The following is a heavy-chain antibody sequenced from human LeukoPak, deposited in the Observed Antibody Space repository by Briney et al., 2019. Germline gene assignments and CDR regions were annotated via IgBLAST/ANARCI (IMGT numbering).Heavy chain of an antibody. CDR3: ARALSDFWTGYFFDS. Sequence: GGSLRLSCAVSRINFNSYWMTWVRQAPGKGLEWVANIKQDGSETYYMDSVKGRFSISRDNAKNSLYLQMNSLRVEDTAVYYCARALSDFWTGYFFDSWGQGTLVTVSS. D-gene: IGHD3/OR15-3a*01. V-gene: IGHV3-7*01. CDR2: IKQDGSET. J-gene: IGHJ4*02. CDR1: RINFNSYW.